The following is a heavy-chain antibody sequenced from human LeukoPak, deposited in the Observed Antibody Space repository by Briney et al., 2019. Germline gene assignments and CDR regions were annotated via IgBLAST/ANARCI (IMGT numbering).Heavy chain of an antibody. V-gene: IGHV1-18*01. CDR3: AMNYYDSSGYYKEYYFDY. CDR1: GYTFTSYG. J-gene: IGHJ4*02. Sequence: GASVKVSCKASGYTFTSYGISWVRQAPGQGLEWMGWISAYNGNTNYAQKLQGRVTMTTDTSTSTAYMELRSLRSDDTAVYYCAMNYYDSSGYYKEYYFDYWGQGTLVTVSS. D-gene: IGHD3-22*01. CDR2: ISAYNGNT.